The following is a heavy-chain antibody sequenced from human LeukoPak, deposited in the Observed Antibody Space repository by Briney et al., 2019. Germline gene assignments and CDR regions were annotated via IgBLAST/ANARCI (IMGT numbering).Heavy chain of an antibody. CDR3: ARDYYDDSSGYGDAFEI. CDR2: INPNRGGT. V-gene: IGHV1-2*02. Sequence: ASVKVSCKASVYTFTGYYMHWVRQAPGQGLEWMGWINPNRGGTNYIQKFQGRVTMTRETSIRTAYMKQSRLRSDDTAVYYCARDYYDDSSGYGDAFEICGQGKMVTVTA. D-gene: IGHD3-22*01. CDR1: VYTFTGYY. J-gene: IGHJ3*02.